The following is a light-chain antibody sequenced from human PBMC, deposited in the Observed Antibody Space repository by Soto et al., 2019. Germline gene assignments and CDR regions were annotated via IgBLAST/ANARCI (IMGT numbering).Light chain of an antibody. CDR1: SSNIGSNF. V-gene: IGLV1-47*01. CDR3: AAWDDSLSGRV. J-gene: IGLJ3*02. CDR2: KSN. Sequence: QSVLTQPPSASGTPGQRVTVSCSGSSSNIGSNFVSWYQQVPGTAPKLLIYKSNQRPSGVPDRFSGSKSGTSASLAISGLRSEDEAEYYCAAWDDSLSGRVFGGGTKVTVL.